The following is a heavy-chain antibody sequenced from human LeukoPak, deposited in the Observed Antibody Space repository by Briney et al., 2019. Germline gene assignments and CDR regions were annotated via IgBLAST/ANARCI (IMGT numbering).Heavy chain of an antibody. V-gene: IGHV3-23*01. J-gene: IGHJ4*02. CDR1: GFTFSSYA. CDR3: ARSLGGSGYSAFGY. Sequence: GGSLRLSCAASGFTFSSYAMSWVRQAPGKGLEWVSAISGSGGSTYYADSVKGRFTISRDNSKNTLYLQMNSLRAEDTAVYYCARSLGGSGYSAFGYWGQGTLVTVSS. CDR2: ISGSGGST. D-gene: IGHD3-3*01.